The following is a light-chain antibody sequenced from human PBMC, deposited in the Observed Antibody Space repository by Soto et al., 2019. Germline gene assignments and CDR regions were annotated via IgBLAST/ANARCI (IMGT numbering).Light chain of an antibody. CDR2: NVS. Sequence: QSVLTQPASVSGSPGQSITISCTGTSSDVGGYKSASWYQQHPGKAPKLLIYNVSNRPSGISDRFSGSWSGDTASLTISGLQAEDEADYYCSSYTSTSTYVFGPGTKVTVL. CDR3: SSYTSTSTYV. CDR1: SSDVGGYKS. V-gene: IGLV2-14*03. J-gene: IGLJ1*01.